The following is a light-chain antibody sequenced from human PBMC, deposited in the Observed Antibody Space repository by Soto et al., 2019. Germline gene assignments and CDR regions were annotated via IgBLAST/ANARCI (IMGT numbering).Light chain of an antibody. J-gene: IGLJ1*01. V-gene: IGLV2-14*01. CDR3: SSYTSSSTLLYV. CDR2: DVS. Sequence: QPALTQPASVSGSPGQSITISCTGTSSDVGGYNYVSWYQQHPDKAPKLMIYDVSNRPSGVSNRFSGSKSGNTASLTISGLQAEDEADYYCSSYTSSSTLLYVFGTGTKVTVL. CDR1: SSDVGGYNY.